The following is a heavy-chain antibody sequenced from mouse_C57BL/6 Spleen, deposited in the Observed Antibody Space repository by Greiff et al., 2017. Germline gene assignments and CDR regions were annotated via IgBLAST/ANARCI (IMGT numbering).Heavy chain of an antibody. J-gene: IGHJ3*01. Sequence: QVQLQQSGAELVRPGASVKLSCKASGYTFTDYYINWVKQRPGQGLEWIARIYPGGGNTYYNEKFKGKATLTAEKSSSTAYMQLSSLTSEDSAVYFCAGEGGVRGAWFAYWGQGTLVTVSA. CDR3: AGEGGVRGAWFAY. D-gene: IGHD5-1*01. CDR1: GYTFTDYY. V-gene: IGHV1-76*01. CDR2: IYPGGGNT.